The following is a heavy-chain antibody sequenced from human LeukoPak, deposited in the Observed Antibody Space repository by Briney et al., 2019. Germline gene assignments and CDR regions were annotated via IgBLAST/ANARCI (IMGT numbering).Heavy chain of an antibody. J-gene: IGHJ6*02. Sequence: GASVNVSCKASVYTFTDYYIQWVRQAPGQGLEWMGWINPKSGGTNSAQKFQGRVTMTRDTSVSTAYMELSRLRSDDTAVYYCARDHCTSSGCYEYYYYGMDVWGQGTTVTVSS. D-gene: IGHD2-2*01. V-gene: IGHV1-2*02. CDR2: INPKSGGT. CDR3: ARDHCTSSGCYEYYYYGMDV. CDR1: VYTFTDYY.